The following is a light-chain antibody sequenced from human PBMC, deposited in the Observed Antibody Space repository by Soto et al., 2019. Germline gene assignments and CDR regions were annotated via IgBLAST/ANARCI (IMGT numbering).Light chain of an antibody. CDR3: QQYYSTPRGT. Sequence: DIVMTQSPDSLAVSLGERATINCKSSQSVLYSSNNKNYLAWYQQKPVQPPKLLIYWASTRESGVPDRFSGSGSWTDFTLTISSLQAEDVAVYYCQQYYSTPRGTFGPGTKVDIK. CDR2: WAS. J-gene: IGKJ3*01. CDR1: QSVLYSSNNKNY. V-gene: IGKV4-1*01.